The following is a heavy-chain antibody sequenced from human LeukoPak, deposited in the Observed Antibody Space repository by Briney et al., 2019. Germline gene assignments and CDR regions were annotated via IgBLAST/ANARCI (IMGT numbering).Heavy chain of an antibody. CDR2: IIPIFGTA. J-gene: IGHJ6*03. Sequence: GSSVKVSCKAPGGTFSSYAISWVRQAPGQGLEWMGRIIPIFGTANYAQKFQGRVTITTDESTSTAYMELSSLRSEDTAVYYCARVVPNYYYYMDVWGKGTTVTVSS. CDR3: ARVVPNYYYYMDV. V-gene: IGHV1-69*05. CDR1: GGTFSSYA.